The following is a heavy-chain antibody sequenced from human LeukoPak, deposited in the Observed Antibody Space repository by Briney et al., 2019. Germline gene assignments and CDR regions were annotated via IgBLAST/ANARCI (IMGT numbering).Heavy chain of an antibody. CDR3: ASNGSRPPKWFDP. CDR2: IYYSGST. Sequence: SETLSLTCTVSGGSISSYYWSWIRQPPGKGLEWIGYIYYSGSTNYNPSLKSRVTISVDTSKNQFSLKLSSVTAADTAVYYCASNGSRPPKWFDPWGQGTLVTVSS. J-gene: IGHJ5*02. CDR1: GGSISSYY. V-gene: IGHV4-59*01. D-gene: IGHD2-8*01.